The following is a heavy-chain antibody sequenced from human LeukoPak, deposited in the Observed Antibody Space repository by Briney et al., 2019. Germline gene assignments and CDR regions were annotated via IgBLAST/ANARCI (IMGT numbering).Heavy chain of an antibody. CDR1: GYTFTSYG. V-gene: IGHV1-18*01. J-gene: IGHJ6*03. CDR3: ARAPLGADYGGNSGYYYYMDV. D-gene: IGHD4-23*01. Sequence: ASVKVSCKASGYTFTSYGISWVRQAPGQGLEWMGWMSAYNNNTNYAQKLQGRVTMTTDTSTSTAYMELRSLRSDDTAVYYCARAPLGADYGGNSGYYYYMDVWGKGTTVTVSS. CDR2: MSAYNNNT.